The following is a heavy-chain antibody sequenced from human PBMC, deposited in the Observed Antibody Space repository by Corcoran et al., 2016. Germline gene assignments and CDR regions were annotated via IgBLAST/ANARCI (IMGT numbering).Heavy chain of an antibody. CDR1: GYTFTNYY. CDR2: INPSGGST. CDR3: AREVGLNTVTTRGAFDI. D-gene: IGHD4-17*01. J-gene: IGHJ3*02. V-gene: IGHV1-46*01. Sequence: QVQLVQSGAEVKKPGAALMVSCKASGYTFTNYYKHWVRQAPGQGLEWMGIINPSGGSTSYAQKFQGRVTMTRDTSTSTVYMEMSSLRSEDTAVYYCAREVGLNTVTTRGAFDIWGQGTMVTVSS.